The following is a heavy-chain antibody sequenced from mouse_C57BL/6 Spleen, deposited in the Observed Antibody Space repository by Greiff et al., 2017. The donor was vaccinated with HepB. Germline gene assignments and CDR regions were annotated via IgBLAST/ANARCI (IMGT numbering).Heavy chain of an antibody. CDR1: GYTFTDYY. Sequence: QVQLKESGAELVRPGASVKLSCKASGYTFTDYYINWVKQRPGQGLEWIARIYPGSGNTYYNEKFKGKATLTAEKSSSTAYMQLSSLTSEDSAVYFCARGLGYWYFDVWGTGTTVTVSS. CDR2: IYPGSGNT. D-gene: IGHD3-1*01. CDR3: ARGLGYWYFDV. V-gene: IGHV1-76*01. J-gene: IGHJ1*03.